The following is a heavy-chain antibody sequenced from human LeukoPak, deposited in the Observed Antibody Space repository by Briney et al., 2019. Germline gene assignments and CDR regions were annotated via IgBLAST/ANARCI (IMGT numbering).Heavy chain of an antibody. CDR2: IYHSGST. D-gene: IGHD2-15*01. J-gene: IGHJ4*02. CDR3: ARRGSGHGPFYY. Sequence: KASETLSLTCTVSGYSISSGYYWGWIRQPPGKGLEWIGSIYHSGSTYYNPSLKSRVTISVDTSKNQFSLKLSSVTAADTAVYYCARRGSGHGPFYYWGQGTLVTVSS. V-gene: IGHV4-38-2*02. CDR1: GYSISSGYY.